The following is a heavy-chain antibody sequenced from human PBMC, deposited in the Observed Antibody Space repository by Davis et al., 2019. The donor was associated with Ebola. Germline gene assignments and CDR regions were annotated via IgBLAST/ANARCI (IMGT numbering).Heavy chain of an antibody. Sequence: MPSETLSLTCTVSGDSINSDTYYWGWIRQPPGKELEWIGNIYYRGTTYYNPSLKRRVTISLDTSTSHVSLKLSSVTAADTAVYYCARVGSYHHYDILTGYYTAPTYFDYWGQGTLVTVSS. CDR1: GDSINSDTYY. V-gene: IGHV4-39*07. CDR3: ARVGSYHHYDILTGYYTAPTYFDY. J-gene: IGHJ4*02. CDR2: IYYRGTT. D-gene: IGHD3-9*01.